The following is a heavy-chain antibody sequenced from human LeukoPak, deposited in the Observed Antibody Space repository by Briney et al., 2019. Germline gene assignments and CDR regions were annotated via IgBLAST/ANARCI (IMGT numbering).Heavy chain of an antibody. D-gene: IGHD1-26*01. CDR2: VSSGSSTI. J-gene: IGHJ4*02. CDR3: SRHREGLYFHS. V-gene: IGHV3-48*01. Sequence: GGSLRLSCAASGFTFSSYWMSWVRQAPGKGLEWVSYVSSGSSTIYYADSVKGRFTISRDNAKNSLYLQMNSLRAEDTAVYYCSRHREGLYFHSWGQGTLVTVCS. CDR1: GFTFSSYW.